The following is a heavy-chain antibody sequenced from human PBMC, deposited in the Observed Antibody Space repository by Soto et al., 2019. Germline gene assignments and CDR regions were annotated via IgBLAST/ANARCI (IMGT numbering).Heavy chain of an antibody. J-gene: IGHJ4*02. V-gene: IGHV1-69*13. D-gene: IGHD5-12*01. Sequence: ASVKVSCKASGGTFSSYAISWVRQAPGQGLEWMGGIIPIFGTANYAQKFQGRVTITADESTSTAYMELSSLRSEDTAVYYCARDRGMATPFGYFDYWGRGTLVTVSS. CDR2: IIPIFGTA. CDR1: GGTFSSYA. CDR3: ARDRGMATPFGYFDY.